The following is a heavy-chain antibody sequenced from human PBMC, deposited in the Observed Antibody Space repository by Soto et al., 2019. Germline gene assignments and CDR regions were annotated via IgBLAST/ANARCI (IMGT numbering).Heavy chain of an antibody. J-gene: IGHJ4*02. CDR2: IYPIDSRV. D-gene: IGHD1-26*01. V-gene: IGHV5-51*01. Sequence: AEAMQSSGKGSRYTFTHDWLAWVRQVPGKGLEWVSFIYPIDSRVTYSTSFQARVTISADNSITTSSLQFSSLKTSDTATYFCARPRDSGSYHYLFAFCGQRTPVTVSS. CDR3: ARPRDSGSYHYLFAF. CDR1: RYTFTHDW.